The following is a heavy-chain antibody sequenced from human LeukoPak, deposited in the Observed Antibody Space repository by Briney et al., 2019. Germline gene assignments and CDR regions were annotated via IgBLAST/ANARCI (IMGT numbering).Heavy chain of an antibody. CDR1: GGSISSGSYY. J-gene: IGHJ4*02. D-gene: IGHD2-2*02. CDR3: AGGGQLLYGY. Sequence: SETLSLTCTVSGGSISSGSYYWSWIRQHPGKGLEWIGYIYYSGSTYYNPSLKSRVTISVDTSKNQFSLKLSSVTAADTAVYYCAGGGQLLYGYWGQGTLVTVSS. V-gene: IGHV4-31*03. CDR2: IYYSGST.